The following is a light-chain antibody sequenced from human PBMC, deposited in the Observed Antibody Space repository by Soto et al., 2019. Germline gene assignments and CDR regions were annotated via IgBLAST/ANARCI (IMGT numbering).Light chain of an antibody. V-gene: IGKV1-27*01. Sequence: DIQMTQSPSSLSASVGDRVTITCRASQGITYYLAWYQQKPGKVPKLLIYAASTLQSGVPSRFSGSGSGTDFTLTISSLQPEDVATYYCRKYTSAPPGFTFGGGTKVEIK. J-gene: IGKJ4*01. CDR3: RKYTSAPPGFT. CDR2: AAS. CDR1: QGITYY.